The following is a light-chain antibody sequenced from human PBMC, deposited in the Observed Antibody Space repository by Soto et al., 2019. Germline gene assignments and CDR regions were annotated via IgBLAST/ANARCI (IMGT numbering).Light chain of an antibody. Sequence: QSPGTLSLSPGERATLSCRASQSVSSSYLAWYQQKPGQAPRLLIYGASSRATGIPDRFSGSGSGTDFTLTISRLEPEDFAVYYCQQYGSSPYTFGQGTKLEIK. V-gene: IGKV3-20*01. CDR1: QSVSSSY. J-gene: IGKJ2*01. CDR3: QQYGSSPYT. CDR2: GAS.